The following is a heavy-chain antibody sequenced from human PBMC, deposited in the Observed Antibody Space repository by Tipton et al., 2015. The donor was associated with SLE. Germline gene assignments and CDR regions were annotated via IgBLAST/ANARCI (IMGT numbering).Heavy chain of an antibody. Sequence: TLSLTCAVYGGSFSGYYWSWIRQPPGKGLEWIGYIYYSGSTYYNPSLKSRVTISVDRSKNQFSLKLSSVTAADTAVYYCARDLGALDYWGQGTLVTVSS. CDR1: GGSFSGYY. V-gene: IGHV4-30-4*01. J-gene: IGHJ4*02. CDR2: IYYSGST. D-gene: IGHD4/OR15-4a*01. CDR3: ARDLGALDY.